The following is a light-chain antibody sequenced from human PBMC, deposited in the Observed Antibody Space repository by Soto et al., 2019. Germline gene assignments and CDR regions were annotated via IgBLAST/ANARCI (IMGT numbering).Light chain of an antibody. V-gene: IGKV3-20*01. CDR1: QSVSSSY. J-gene: IGKJ1*01. CDR2: GAS. CDR3: QQYVLSRWT. Sequence: EFVSTQSPGTLSLSPGERATLSCRASQSVSSSYLAWYQQKPGQAPRLLIYGASSRATGIPDRFSGSGSGTDFALTISRREPEDFAVYYCQQYVLSRWTFGQGTKVEIK.